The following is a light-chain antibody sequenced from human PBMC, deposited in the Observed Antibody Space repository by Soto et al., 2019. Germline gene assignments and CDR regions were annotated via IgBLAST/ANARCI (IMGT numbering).Light chain of an antibody. J-gene: IGLJ2*01. CDR2: DVS. CDR1: SSDVGDYNY. V-gene: IGLV2-11*01. Sequence: QSVLTQPRSVSGSPGQSVTISCTGTSSDVGDYNYVSWYQQHPGKAPKVMIYDVSKRPSGVPDRFYGSKSGDTASLTISGLQAEDEADYYCCSYAGGYTLVFGGGTKLTVL. CDR3: CSYAGGYTLV.